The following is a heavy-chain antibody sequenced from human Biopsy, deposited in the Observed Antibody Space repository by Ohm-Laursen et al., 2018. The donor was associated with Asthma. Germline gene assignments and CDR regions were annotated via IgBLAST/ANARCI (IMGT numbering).Heavy chain of an antibody. V-gene: IGHV1-69*01. Sequence: SSVKVSCNASEDTFSSYVISWVRQAPGQGLEWMGGIMPPFGLTNYAQRFQDRLTISADESTRTAYMELRRLRSEDSAVYYCARDHCSALWTGVSTDNCYFDYWGQGTLLTVSS. CDR3: ARDHCSALWTGVSTDNCYFDY. D-gene: IGHD5/OR15-5a*01. J-gene: IGHJ4*02. CDR1: EDTFSSYV. CDR2: IMPPFGLT.